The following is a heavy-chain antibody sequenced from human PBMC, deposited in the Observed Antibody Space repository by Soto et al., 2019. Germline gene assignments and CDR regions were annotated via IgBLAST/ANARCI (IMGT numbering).Heavy chain of an antibody. D-gene: IGHD3-22*01. Sequence: ASVKVSCKASGYTFTSYGISWVRQAPGQGLEWMGWISAYNGNTNYAQKLQGRVTMTTDTSTSTAYMELRSLRSDDTAVYYCASNMYYYDSSGYYYPDYYYGMDVWGQGTTVTVSS. CDR3: ASNMYYYDSSGYYYPDYYYGMDV. V-gene: IGHV1-18*01. CDR2: ISAYNGNT. J-gene: IGHJ6*02. CDR1: GYTFTSYG.